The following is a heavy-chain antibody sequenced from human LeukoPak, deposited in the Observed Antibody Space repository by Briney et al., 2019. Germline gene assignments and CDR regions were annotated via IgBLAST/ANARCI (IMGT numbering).Heavy chain of an antibody. V-gene: IGHV3-30*02. D-gene: IGHD6-13*01. CDR2: MRYDGSNK. Sequence: GGSLRLSCAASGFTFSSYGMHWVRQAPGKGLEWVAFMRYDGSNKYYTDSVKGRFTISRDNFKNTLCLQMNSLRAEDTAVYYCAKDPRRYSRTGGYFDYWGQGTLVTVSS. J-gene: IGHJ4*02. CDR3: AKDPRRYSRTGGYFDY. CDR1: GFTFSSYG.